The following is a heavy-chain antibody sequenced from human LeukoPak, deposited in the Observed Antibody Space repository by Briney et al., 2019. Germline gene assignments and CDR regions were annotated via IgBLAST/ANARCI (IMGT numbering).Heavy chain of an antibody. CDR3: ARSYDFWSGYYYYYYYGMDV. Sequence: ASVKVSCKASGYTFTSYDINWVRQATGQGLEWMGWMNPNSGNTGYAQKFQGRVTMTRNTSISTAYMELSSLRSEDTAVYYCARSYDFWSGYYYYYYYGMDVWAKGPRSPSP. CDR1: GYTFTSYD. CDR2: MNPNSGNT. V-gene: IGHV1-8*01. D-gene: IGHD3-3*01. J-gene: IGHJ6*02.